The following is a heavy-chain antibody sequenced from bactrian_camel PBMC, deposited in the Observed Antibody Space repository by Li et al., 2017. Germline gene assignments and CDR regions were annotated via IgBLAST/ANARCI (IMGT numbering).Heavy chain of an antibody. V-gene: IGHV3S19*01. CDR1: GYTFTGYS. D-gene: IGHD7*01. CDR3: VRSNWGPTD. J-gene: IGHJ4*01. Sequence: VQLVESGGASVQAGGSLRLSCLASGYTFTGYSLAWFRQAPGKGLEWVSSIYPDSHSCEYADSVRGRFDCSKDNAKNTLYLQMNSLKPEDTAVYYCVRSNWGPTDWGQGTQVTVS. CDR2: IYPDSHSC.